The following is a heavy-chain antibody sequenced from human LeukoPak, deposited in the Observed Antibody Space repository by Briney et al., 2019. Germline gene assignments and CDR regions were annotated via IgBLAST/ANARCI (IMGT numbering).Heavy chain of an antibody. J-gene: IGHJ4*02. V-gene: IGHV4-30-4*08. CDR2: IYYSGST. Sequence: SETLSLTCTVSGGSISSGDYYWSWIRQPPGKGLEWIGYIYYSGSTYYNPSLKSRVTISVDTSKNQFSLKLSSVTAADTAVYYCARVISYYDSSGYYTPFDYWGQGILVTVSS. D-gene: IGHD3-22*01. CDR1: GGSISSGDYY. CDR3: ARVISYYDSSGYYTPFDY.